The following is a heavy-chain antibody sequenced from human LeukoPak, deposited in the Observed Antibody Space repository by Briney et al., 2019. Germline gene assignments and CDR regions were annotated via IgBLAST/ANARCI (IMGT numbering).Heavy chain of an antibody. CDR3: ARFPDSVDAFDI. CDR1: GGSISSYY. CDR2: IYYSGST. J-gene: IGHJ3*02. Sequence: SETLSLTCTVSGGSISSYYWSWIRQPPGKGLEWIGYIYYSGSTNYNPSLKSRVTISVDTSKNQFSLKLSSVTAADTAVYYCARFPDSVDAFDIWGQGTMVTVSS. D-gene: IGHD2-21*02. V-gene: IGHV4-59*01.